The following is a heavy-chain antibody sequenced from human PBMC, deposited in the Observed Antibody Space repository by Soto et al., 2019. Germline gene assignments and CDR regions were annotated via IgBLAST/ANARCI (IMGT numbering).Heavy chain of an antibody. CDR1: GGSFSGYY. J-gene: IGHJ5*02. CDR3: ARGGPTSRPPNIYPRGYNWFDP. D-gene: IGHD3-10*01. V-gene: IGHV4-34*01. Sequence: SETLSLTCAVYGGSFSGYYWSWIRQPPGKGLEWIGEINHSGSTNYNPSLKSRVTISVDTSKNQFSLKLSSVTAADTAVYYCARGGPTSRPPNIYPRGYNWFDPWGQGTLVTVSS. CDR2: INHSGST.